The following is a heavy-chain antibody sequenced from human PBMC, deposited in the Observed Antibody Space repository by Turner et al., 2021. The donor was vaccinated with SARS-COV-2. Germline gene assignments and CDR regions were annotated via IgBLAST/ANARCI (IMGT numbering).Heavy chain of an antibody. Sequence: QVQLQQSGPGLLKPSQTLSLTCAVSGVRVSSNSAAWSLLRQSTPRGLEWLGRTYYRSKWYFDYAESVKSRIIINPDTSKNQCSLQVNSVTPDDTAVYYCARFIGTDAFGIWGQGTMVIVSS. D-gene: IGHD3-16*02. V-gene: IGHV6-1*01. CDR1: GVRVSSNSAA. CDR2: TYYRSKWYF. CDR3: ARFIGTDAFGI. J-gene: IGHJ3*02.